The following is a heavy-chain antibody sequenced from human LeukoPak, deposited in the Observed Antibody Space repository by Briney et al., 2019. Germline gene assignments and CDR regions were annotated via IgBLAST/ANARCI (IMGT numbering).Heavy chain of an antibody. CDR3: ATEMELRYFDY. Sequence: ASVKVSCKASGYTFTSYAMHWVRQAPGQRLEWMGRINAGNGNTKYSQEFQGRVTITRDTSASTAYMELSSLRSEDTALYYCATEMELRYFDYWGQGTLVTVSS. CDR2: INAGNGNT. V-gene: IGHV1-3*03. J-gene: IGHJ4*02. D-gene: IGHD1-7*01. CDR1: GYTFTSYA.